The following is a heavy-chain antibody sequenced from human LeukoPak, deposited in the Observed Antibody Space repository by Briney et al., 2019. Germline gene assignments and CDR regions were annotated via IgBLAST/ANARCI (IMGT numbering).Heavy chain of an antibody. CDR1: GGSFSGYY. CDR2: INHSGST. J-gene: IGHJ6*02. Sequence: PSETLSLTCAVYGGSFSGYYWSWIRQPPGKGLEWIGEINHSGSTNYNPSLKSRVTISVDTSKNQFSLKLSPVTAADTAVYYCARGRGCSSTSCYRYYYYGMDVWGQGTTVTVSS. D-gene: IGHD2-2*01. CDR3: ARGRGCSSTSCYRYYYYGMDV. V-gene: IGHV4-34*01.